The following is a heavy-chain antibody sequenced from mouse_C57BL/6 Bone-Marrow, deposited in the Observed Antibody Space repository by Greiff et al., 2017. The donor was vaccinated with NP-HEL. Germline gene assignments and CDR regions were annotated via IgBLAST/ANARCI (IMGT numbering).Heavy chain of an antibody. CDR2: INYDGSST. V-gene: IGHV5-16*01. CDR1: GFTFSDYY. J-gene: IGHJ4*01. Sequence: EVNVVESEGGLVQPGSSMKLSCTASGFTFSDYYMAWVRQVPEKGLEWVANINYDGSSTYYLDSLKSRFIISRDNAKNILYLQMSSLKSEDTATYYCARDLSMVTTWDAMDYWGQGTSVTVSS. CDR3: ARDLSMVTTWDAMDY. D-gene: IGHD2-2*01.